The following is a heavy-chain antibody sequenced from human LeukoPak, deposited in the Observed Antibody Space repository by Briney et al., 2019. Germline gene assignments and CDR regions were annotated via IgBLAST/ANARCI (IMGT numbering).Heavy chain of an antibody. Sequence: PGGSLRLSCAASGLRFSDYYVSWIRQAPGKGLQWVSYISSGGDIMHYADSVKGRFTSSRDNAKNSLYLQMNSLRAEDTAVYYCARGYLDSVSRGLYFQHWGQGTLVTVSS. D-gene: IGHD3-10*01. J-gene: IGHJ1*01. CDR2: ISSGGDIM. CDR3: ARGYLDSVSRGLYFQH. V-gene: IGHV3-11*04. CDR1: GLRFSDYY.